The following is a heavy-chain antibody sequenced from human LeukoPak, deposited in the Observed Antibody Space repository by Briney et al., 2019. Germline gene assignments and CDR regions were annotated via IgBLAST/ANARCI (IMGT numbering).Heavy chain of an antibody. Sequence: SETLSLTCAVYGGSFSGYYWSWLREPPGKGLEWIGYIYHSGSTYYNPSLKNQVTISLDRSKTQFSLKLSSVTAADTAVYYCARDLGYHPYAFYIWGQRTIVTAPS. J-gene: IGHJ3*02. V-gene: IGHV4-34*01. CDR2: IYHSGST. D-gene: IGHD6-25*01. CDR1: GGSFSGYY. CDR3: ARDLGYHPYAFYI.